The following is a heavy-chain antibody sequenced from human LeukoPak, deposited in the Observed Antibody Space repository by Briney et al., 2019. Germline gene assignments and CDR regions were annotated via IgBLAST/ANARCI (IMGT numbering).Heavy chain of an antibody. CDR2: IYSGGST. Sequence: AGGSLRLSCAASGFTVSSNYMSWVRQAPGKGLEWVSVIYSGGSTYYADSVKGRFTISRDNSKNTLYLQMNSLRAEDTAVYYCARDRFRSDIYGMDVWGQGTTVTVSS. V-gene: IGHV3-66*01. J-gene: IGHJ6*02. D-gene: IGHD2-15*01. CDR1: GFTVSSNY. CDR3: ARDRFRSDIYGMDV.